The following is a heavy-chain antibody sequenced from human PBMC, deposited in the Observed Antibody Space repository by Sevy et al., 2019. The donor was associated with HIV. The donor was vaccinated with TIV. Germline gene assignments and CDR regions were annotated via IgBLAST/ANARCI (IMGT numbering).Heavy chain of an antibody. CDR3: ARGGGIYYDSRSFHPQYYFDS. CDR2: VYDSGNS. D-gene: IGHD3-22*01. Sequence: SETLSLTCAVSGGSINSFCWSWIRQSPGKGLEWIGYVYDSGNSEYNPSLRSRVTISVDTSKKQFSLKLSSVTAADTAVYYCARGGGIYYDSRSFHPQYYFDSWGQGTLVTVSS. CDR1: GGSINSFC. V-gene: IGHV4-59*01. J-gene: IGHJ4*02.